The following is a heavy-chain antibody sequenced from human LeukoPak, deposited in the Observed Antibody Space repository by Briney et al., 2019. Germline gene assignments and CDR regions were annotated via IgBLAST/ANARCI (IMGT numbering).Heavy chain of an antibody. CDR1: GFTFSRHP. CDR2: IVYGGSEK. D-gene: IGHD6-19*01. V-gene: IGHV3-30-3*01. J-gene: IGHJ4*02. Sequence: GGSLRLSCAASGFTFSRHPMHWVRQAPGKGLEWVAVIVYGGSEKYYKESVKGRFTISRDNSKNTLYLQMDSLRPEDTAVYYCAKDPRTGAVSGIFYFDYWGQGTLLTVSS. CDR3: AKDPRTGAVSGIFYFDY.